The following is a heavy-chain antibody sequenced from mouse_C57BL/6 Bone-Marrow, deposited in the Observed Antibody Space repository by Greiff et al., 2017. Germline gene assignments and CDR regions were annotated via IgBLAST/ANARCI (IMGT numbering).Heavy chain of an antibody. Sequence: QVQLQQPGAELVMPGASVKLSCKASGYTFTSYWMHWVKQRPGQGLEWIGEIDPSDSYTNYNQKFKGKSTLTVDKSSSTAYMQLSSLTSEDAAVYYCARLTTNWYFDVWGTGTTVTVSS. CDR3: ARLTTNWYFDV. CDR1: GYTFTSYW. CDR2: IDPSDSYT. J-gene: IGHJ1*03. D-gene: IGHD2-13*01. V-gene: IGHV1-69*01.